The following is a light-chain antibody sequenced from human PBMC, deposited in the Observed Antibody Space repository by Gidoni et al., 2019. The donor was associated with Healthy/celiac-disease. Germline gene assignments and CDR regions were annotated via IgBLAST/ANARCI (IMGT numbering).Light chain of an antibody. CDR3: QQSYSTPYT. CDR2: AAS. V-gene: IGKV1-39*01. Sequence: DIQMTQSPSSLSASVGDRVTITRRASQSISSYLNWYQQKPGNAPKLLIYAASSLQSGVPSRFSGSGSGTDFTITISSLQPEDFATYYCQQSYSTPYTFGQGTKLEIK. J-gene: IGKJ2*01. CDR1: QSISSY.